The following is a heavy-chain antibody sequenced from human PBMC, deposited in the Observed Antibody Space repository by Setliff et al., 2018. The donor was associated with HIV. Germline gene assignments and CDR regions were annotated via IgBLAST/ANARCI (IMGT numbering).Heavy chain of an antibody. Sequence: SETLSLTCAVSGYSISSDYFWGWIRQPPGKRLEWIGSFYQSGNTYYNPSLKSRVTISVDTSKNQFSLRLTSVTAADTAVYYCARGGRSWFQNFHGAFDIWGQGTMVTVSS. V-gene: IGHV4-38-2*01. CDR3: ARGGRSWFQNFHGAFDI. J-gene: IGHJ3*02. CDR2: FYQSGNT. CDR1: GYSISSDYF. D-gene: IGHD3-16*01.